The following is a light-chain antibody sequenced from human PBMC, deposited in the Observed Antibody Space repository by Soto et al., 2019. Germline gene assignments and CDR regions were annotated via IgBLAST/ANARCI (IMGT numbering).Light chain of an antibody. Sequence: SYELTQISSVSVAPGQTARISCGGNNVGSKSVHWYQQKPGQAPVVVVYDDSDRPSGIPERFSGSNSGNTATLTISRVEAGDEADYYCQVWDDNSDHHVFGTGTKVTVL. CDR3: QVWDDNSDHHV. CDR1: NVGSKS. V-gene: IGLV3-21*02. J-gene: IGLJ1*01. CDR2: DDS.